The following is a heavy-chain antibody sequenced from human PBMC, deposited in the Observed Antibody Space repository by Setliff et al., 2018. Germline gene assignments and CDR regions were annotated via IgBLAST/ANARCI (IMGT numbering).Heavy chain of an antibody. D-gene: IGHD3-3*01. CDR1: GYSISSGYY. Sequence: SETLSLTCTVSGYSISSGYYWGWIRQPPGKGLEWIGCIYYSGSTYYNPSLKSRVTISVDTSKNQFSLKLSSVTAADTATYYCARAGPTVTFFRVLVISWWDPWGQGSLVTVSS. V-gene: IGHV4-38-2*02. J-gene: IGHJ5*02. CDR2: IYYSGST. CDR3: ARAGPTVTFFRVLVISWWDP.